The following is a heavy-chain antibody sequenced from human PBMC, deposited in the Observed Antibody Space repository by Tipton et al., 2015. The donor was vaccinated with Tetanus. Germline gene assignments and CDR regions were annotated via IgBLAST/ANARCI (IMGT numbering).Heavy chain of an antibody. Sequence: SLRLSCAASGFTFSTFTFTNAWMSWVRQAPGKGLEWVGRVKSKLDGGAIDYAAPMEGRFILSRDDSKNTVYLQMNSLKPEDTAVYYCTTSGPGASGGDYWDQGTLVTVSS. V-gene: IGHV3-15*01. CDR3: TTSGPGASGGDY. CDR1: GFTFSTFTFTNAW. J-gene: IGHJ4*02. CDR2: VKSKLDGGAI. D-gene: IGHD3-16*01.